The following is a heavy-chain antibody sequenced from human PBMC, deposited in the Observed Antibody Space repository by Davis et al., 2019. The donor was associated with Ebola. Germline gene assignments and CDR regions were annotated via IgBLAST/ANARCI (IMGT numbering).Heavy chain of an antibody. Sequence: MPSETLSLTCTVSGGSVSSGSYYWSWIRQPPEKGLEWVGYIYYSGSTNCNPSLKSRVTISVDKSKNQFSLKLSSVTAADTAVYYCARARAVAYYYYGMDVWGQGTTVTVSS. J-gene: IGHJ6*02. CDR3: ARARAVAYYYYGMDV. CDR2: IYYSGST. CDR1: GGSVSSGSYY. D-gene: IGHD6-19*01. V-gene: IGHV4-61*01.